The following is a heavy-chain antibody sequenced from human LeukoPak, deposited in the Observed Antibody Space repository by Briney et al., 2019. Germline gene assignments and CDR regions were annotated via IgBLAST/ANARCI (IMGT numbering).Heavy chain of an antibody. CDR1: GGTFSSYA. J-gene: IGHJ5*02. Sequence: ASVKVSCKASGGTFSSYAISWVRQAPGQGLEWMGGIIPIFGTANYAQKFQGRVTMTEDTSTDTAYMELSSLRSEDTAVYYCATSRLPGIAVEDNWFDPWGQGTLVTVSS. CDR2: IIPIFGTA. CDR3: ATSRLPGIAVEDNWFDP. V-gene: IGHV1-69*06. D-gene: IGHD6-19*01.